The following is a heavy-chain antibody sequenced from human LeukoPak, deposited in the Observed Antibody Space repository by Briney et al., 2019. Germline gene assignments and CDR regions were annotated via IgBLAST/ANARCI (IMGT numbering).Heavy chain of an antibody. CDR2: IFHSGSN. D-gene: IGHD6-19*01. V-gene: IGHV4-38-2*02. CDR1: GYSLSSGYY. Sequence: SETLSLTCTVSGYSLSSGYYWGWIRQPPGKGLEWIGSIFHSGSNYYNPSLKTRVTVSVDTSKNQFSLRLSSVTAADTAVYYCARAGGSGLIDYWGQGTLVTVSS. CDR3: ARAGGSGLIDY. J-gene: IGHJ4*02.